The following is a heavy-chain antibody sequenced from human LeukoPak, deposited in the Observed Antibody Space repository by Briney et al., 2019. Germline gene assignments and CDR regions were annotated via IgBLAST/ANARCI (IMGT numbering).Heavy chain of an antibody. Sequence: ASVKVSCKASGYTFSGYYIHWVRQAPGQGLEWMGIINPSGGSTSYAQKFQGRVTMTRDMSTSTVYMELSSLRSEDTAVYYCATGIVGATLGVDAFDIWGQGTMVTVSS. CDR2: INPSGGST. CDR1: GYTFSGYY. V-gene: IGHV1-46*01. J-gene: IGHJ3*02. D-gene: IGHD1-26*01. CDR3: ATGIVGATLGVDAFDI.